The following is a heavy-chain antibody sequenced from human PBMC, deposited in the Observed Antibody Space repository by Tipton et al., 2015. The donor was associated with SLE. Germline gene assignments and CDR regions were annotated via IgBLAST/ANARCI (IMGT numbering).Heavy chain of an antibody. CDR1: GFTVSTNY. Sequence: LRLSCAASGFTVSTNYMTWVRQAPGKGLEWIGEINHSGSTNYNPSLKSRVTISVGTSKNQFSLRLSSVTAADTAVYYCARGYWGSRLGSSWYNYWGQGALVTVSS. CDR2: INHSGST. D-gene: IGHD6-13*01. J-gene: IGHJ4*02. CDR3: ARGYWGSRLGSSWYNY. V-gene: IGHV4-34*01.